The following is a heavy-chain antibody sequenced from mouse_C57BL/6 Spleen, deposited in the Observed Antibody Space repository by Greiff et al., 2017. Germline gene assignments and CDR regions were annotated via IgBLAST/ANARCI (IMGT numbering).Heavy chain of an antibody. CDR1: GYAFTNYL. CDR3: ARSGAYYGSRDYAMDY. V-gene: IGHV1-54*01. Sequence: VQLQESGAELVRPGTSVKVSCKASGYAFTNYLIEWVKQRPGQGLEWIGVINPGSGGTNYNEKFKGKATLTADKSSSTAYMQLSSLTSEDSAVYFCARSGAYYGSRDYAMDYWGQGTSVTVSS. J-gene: IGHJ4*01. D-gene: IGHD1-1*01. CDR2: INPGSGGT.